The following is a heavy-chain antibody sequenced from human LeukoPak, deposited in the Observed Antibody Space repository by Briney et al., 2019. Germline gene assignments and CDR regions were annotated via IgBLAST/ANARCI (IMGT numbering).Heavy chain of an antibody. CDR2: INPSGGST. V-gene: IGHV1-46*01. Sequence: ASVKVSCKASGGTFSSYAISWVRQAPGQGLEWMGIINPSGGSTSYVQKFQGRVTMTRDTSTSTVYMGLSSLRSEDTAVYYCARDLKMTTLDYYYGMDVWGQGTTVTVSS. D-gene: IGHD5-24*01. CDR3: ARDLKMTTLDYYYGMDV. CDR1: GGTFSSYA. J-gene: IGHJ6*02.